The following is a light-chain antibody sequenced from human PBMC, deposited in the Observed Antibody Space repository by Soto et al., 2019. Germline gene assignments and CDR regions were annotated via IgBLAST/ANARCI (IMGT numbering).Light chain of an antibody. J-gene: IGLJ1*01. CDR2: EVS. Sequence: QSVLTQPASVSGSPGQSITISCIGTSSDVGGYNYVSWYQQHPGKAPKLMIYEVSNRPSGVSNRFSGSKSGNTASLTISGLQAEDEADYYCSSYTGSSALVYVFGTGTKVTVL. CDR1: SSDVGGYNY. CDR3: SSYTGSSALVYV. V-gene: IGLV2-14*01.